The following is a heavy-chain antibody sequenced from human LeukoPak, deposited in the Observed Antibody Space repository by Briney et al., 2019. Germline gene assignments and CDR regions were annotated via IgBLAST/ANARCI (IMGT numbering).Heavy chain of an antibody. J-gene: IGHJ4*02. CDR3: ARGGFYCGDDCYVDY. CDR1: GGSLSYYY. CDR2: INRSGST. V-gene: IGHV4-34*01. Sequence: PSETLSLTCAVYGGSLSYYYWSGIRQPPEKAREWIGEINRSGSTNYHPSLKSRVSISVDTSKNQFSLKLSSVTAADTAVYYCARGGFYCGDDCYVDYWGQGTLVTVSS. D-gene: IGHD2-21*02.